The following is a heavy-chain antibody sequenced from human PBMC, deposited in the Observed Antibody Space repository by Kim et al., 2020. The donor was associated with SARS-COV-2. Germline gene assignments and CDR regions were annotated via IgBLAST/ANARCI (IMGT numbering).Heavy chain of an antibody. J-gene: IGHJ3*02. CDR2: LSSSSTKT. V-gene: IGHV3-23*01. CDR1: GFDFSNNA. CDR3: AKGGRYCGAASCYDAFDI. Sequence: GGSLRLSCAASGFDFSNNAMSWVRQAPGKGLEWVSSLSSSSTKTFYADSVKGRFTISRDNYKNMVYLQMNSLRADDAAGYYCAKGGRYCGAASCYDAFDIWGQGTRVTVSS. D-gene: IGHD2-21*01.